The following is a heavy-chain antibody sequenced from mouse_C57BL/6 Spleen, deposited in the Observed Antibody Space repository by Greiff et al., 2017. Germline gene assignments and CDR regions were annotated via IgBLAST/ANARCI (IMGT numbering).Heavy chain of an antibody. CDR2: INPSSGYT. Sequence: VQLQQSGAELAKPGASVKLSCKASGYTFTSYWMHWVKQRPGQGLEWIGYINPSSGYTKYNQKFKDKATLTAEKSSSTAYMQLSSLTYEDSAVYYCARAYYRAMDYWGQGTSVTVSS. CDR1: GYTFTSYW. CDR3: ARAYYRAMDY. V-gene: IGHV1-7*01. J-gene: IGHJ4*01. D-gene: IGHD2-12*01.